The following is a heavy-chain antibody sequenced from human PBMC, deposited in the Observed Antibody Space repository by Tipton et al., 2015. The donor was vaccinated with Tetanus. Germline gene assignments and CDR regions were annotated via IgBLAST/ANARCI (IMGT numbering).Heavy chain of an antibody. CDR2: ISWDGGST. CDR1: GFTFDDYT. D-gene: IGHD2-15*01. Sequence: SLRLSCAASGFTFDDYTMHWVRQAPGKGLEWVSLISWDGGSTYYADSVKGRFTISRDNSKNSLYLQMNSLRTEDTALYYCAKDIRRYCSGGSCFPFDPWGQGTLVTVSS. V-gene: IGHV3-43*01. CDR3: AKDIRRYCSGGSCFPFDP. J-gene: IGHJ5*02.